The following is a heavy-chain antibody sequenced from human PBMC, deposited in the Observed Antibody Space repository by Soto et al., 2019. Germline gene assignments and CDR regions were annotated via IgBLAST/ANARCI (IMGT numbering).Heavy chain of an antibody. D-gene: IGHD2-15*01. CDR1: GFTFTTHW. Sequence: GGSLRLSCAASGFTFTTHWMHGVRQVPEKGLAWVARINGDGSETTYADSVRGRLTISRDNAKSTLYLQLNNMRVEDTAVYYCPADSPHDATVGGQYWGQATPVTVSS. CDR2: INGDGSET. CDR3: PADSPHDATVGGQY. V-gene: IGHV3-74*01. J-gene: IGHJ4*02.